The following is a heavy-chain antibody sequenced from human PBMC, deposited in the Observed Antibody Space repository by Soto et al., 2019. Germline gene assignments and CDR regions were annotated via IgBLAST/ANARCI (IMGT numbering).Heavy chain of an antibody. D-gene: IGHD4-17*01. CDR2: IYCKGST. V-gene: IGHV4-39*01. Sequence: QLQLQESGPGLVKPSETLSLTCTVSGGSVSSDSYNWDWIRQPQGKGLEWIGTIYCKGSTDYNPSPKSPVTRSEDTSNNQFSLKVTSVTAAETAVYYWARFYGNAFAIWGRGATVTVS. CDR3: ARFYGNAFAI. CDR1: GGSVSSDSYN. J-gene: IGHJ3*02.